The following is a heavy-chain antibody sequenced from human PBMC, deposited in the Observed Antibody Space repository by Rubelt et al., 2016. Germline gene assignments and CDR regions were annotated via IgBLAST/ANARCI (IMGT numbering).Heavy chain of an antibody. CDR2: ISYDGSNN. CDR1: GFTFSSYG. Sequence: EDGGGVVQPGRSLRLSCAASGFTFSSYGMHWVRQAPGKGLEWVAVISYDGSNNYYADSVKGRFTISRDNSKNTLYLQMNSLRAEDTAVYYCAKDFPPGLPLEYSKVPAYLDYWGQGTLVTVSS. D-gene: IGHD2/OR15-2a*01. V-gene: IGHV3-30*18. CDR3: AKDFPPGLPLEYSKVPAYLDY. J-gene: IGHJ4*02.